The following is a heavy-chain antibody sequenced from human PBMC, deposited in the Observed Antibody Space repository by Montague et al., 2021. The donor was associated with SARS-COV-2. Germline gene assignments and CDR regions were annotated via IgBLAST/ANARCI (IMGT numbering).Heavy chain of an antibody. CDR1: GFSFDIYA. J-gene: IGHJ4*02. V-gene: IGHV3-23*01. Sequence: SRRFSCAASGFSFDIYAMSWVRQAPGQGLQWVSAIGDSGHATYYSDSVKGRFTVSRDTSKSAMFLHMTSLRVADSGVYFCAKGGWGTVWDYWGQGTLVTVSS. CDR2: IGDSGHAT. CDR3: AKGGWGTVWDY. D-gene: IGHD7-27*01.